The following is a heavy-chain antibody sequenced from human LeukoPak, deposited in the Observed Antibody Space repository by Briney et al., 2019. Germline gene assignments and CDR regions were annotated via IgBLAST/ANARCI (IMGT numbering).Heavy chain of an antibody. CDR2: INHSGST. J-gene: IGHJ4*02. CDR3: ATVTRGWQIDY. V-gene: IGHV4-34*01. CDR1: GGSFSGYY. D-gene: IGHD6-19*01. Sequence: SETLSLTCAVYGGSFSGYYWSWIRQPPGKGLEWIGEINHSGSTNYNPSLKSRVTISVDTSKNQLSLKLSSVTAADTAVYYCATVTRGWQIDYWGQGTLVTVSS.